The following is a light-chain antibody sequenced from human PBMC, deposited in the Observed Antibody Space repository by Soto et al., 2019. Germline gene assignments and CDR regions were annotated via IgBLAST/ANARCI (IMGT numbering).Light chain of an antibody. J-gene: IGKJ4*01. V-gene: IGKV3-15*01. CDR1: QSVGYN. CDR3: QQYNNWPLT. CDR2: AAS. Sequence: EIVMTQSPATLSVSPGERATLSCRASQSVGYNLAWYQQKPGQAPRLLIYAASTRATGIPARFSGSGSGTEFTLTISSLQSEDFPVYYCQQYNNWPLTFGGGTKVEIK.